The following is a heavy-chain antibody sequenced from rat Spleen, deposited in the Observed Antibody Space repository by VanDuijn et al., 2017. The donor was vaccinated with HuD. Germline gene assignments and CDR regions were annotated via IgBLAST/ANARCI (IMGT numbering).Heavy chain of an antibody. J-gene: IGHJ2*01. CDR3: ARDGGDY. Sequence: QVQLKESGPGLVQPSQTLSLTCTVSGFSLTSNGISWVRQPPGKGLEWIATMSSGGFTYYNSVLKSRLSISRDTSKSQVFLKMNSLQTEDTATYYCARDGGDYWGQGVMVTVSS. V-gene: IGHV2S12*01. D-gene: IGHD1-12*02. CDR2: MSSGGFT. CDR1: GFSLTSNG.